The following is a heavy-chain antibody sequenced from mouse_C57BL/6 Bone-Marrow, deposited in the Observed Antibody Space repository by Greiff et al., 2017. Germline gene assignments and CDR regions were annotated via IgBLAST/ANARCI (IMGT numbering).Heavy chain of an antibody. CDR3: ARSVTTVVATNNWYFDV. CDR1: GYTFTSYW. D-gene: IGHD1-1*01. J-gene: IGHJ1*03. Sequence: QVQLQQPGAELVMPGASVKLSCKASGYTFTSYWMHWVKQRHGQGLEWIGEIDPSDSYTNYNQKFKGKSTLTVDKSSSTAYMQLSSLTSEDSAVYYCARSVTTVVATNNWYFDVWGTGTTVTVSS. V-gene: IGHV1-69*01. CDR2: IDPSDSYT.